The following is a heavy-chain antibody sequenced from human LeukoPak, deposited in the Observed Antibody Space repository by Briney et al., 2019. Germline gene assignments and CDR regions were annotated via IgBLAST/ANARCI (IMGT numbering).Heavy chain of an antibody. Sequence: SVKVSCKASGGTFSSYAISWVRQAPGQGLEWMGGIIPIFGTANYAQKFQGRVTITADESTSTAYMELSSLRSEDTAVYYCARDFLRGGDCWFDPWGQGTLVTVSS. CDR3: ARDFLRGGDCWFDP. D-gene: IGHD2-21*01. V-gene: IGHV1-69*01. CDR2: IIPIFGTA. CDR1: GGTFSSYA. J-gene: IGHJ5*02.